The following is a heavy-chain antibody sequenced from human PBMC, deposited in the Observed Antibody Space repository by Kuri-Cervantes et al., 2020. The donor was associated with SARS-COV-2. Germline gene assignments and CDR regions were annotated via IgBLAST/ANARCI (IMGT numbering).Heavy chain of an antibody. CDR3: ARGEGIVLVVYALAFDI. V-gene: IGHV4-34*01. CDR1: GGSFSGYY. J-gene: IGHJ3*02. CDR2: INHSGST. D-gene: IGHD2-8*02. Sequence: SETLSLTCAVYGGSFSGYYWSWIRQPPGKGLEWIGEINHSGSTNYNPSLKSRVTISVDTSKNQFSLKLSSVTAADTAVYYCARGEGIVLVVYALAFDIWGQGTMVIVSS.